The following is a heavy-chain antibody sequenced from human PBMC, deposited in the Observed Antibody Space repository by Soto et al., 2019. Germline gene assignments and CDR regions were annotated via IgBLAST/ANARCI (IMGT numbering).Heavy chain of an antibody. CDR1: GGSISRSTW. CDR3: ASPWWSCLTERADALDI. J-gene: IGHJ3*02. Sequence: SETLSLTCAVSGGSISRSTWWSWVRQPPGKGLEWIGEIYQNGGTNYSPSLRSRVTLSVDKSKNQFSLRLNSVAAADTAVYYCASPWWSCLTERADALDIWGQGTMVTVS. CDR2: IYQNGGT. D-gene: IGHD2-8*02. V-gene: IGHV4-4*02.